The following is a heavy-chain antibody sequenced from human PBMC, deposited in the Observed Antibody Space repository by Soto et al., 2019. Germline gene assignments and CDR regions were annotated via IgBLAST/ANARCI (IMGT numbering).Heavy chain of an antibody. V-gene: IGHV3-30*18. CDR2: ISYDGSNK. CDR1: GFTFSSYG. J-gene: IGHJ4*02. D-gene: IGHD3-10*01. Sequence: PGGSLRLSCAASGFTFSSYGMHWVRQAPGKGLEWVAVISYDGSNKYYADSVKGRFTISRDNSKNTLYLQMNSLRAEDTAVYYCANGGPFAYWGQGTPVPVPS. CDR3: ANGGPFAY.